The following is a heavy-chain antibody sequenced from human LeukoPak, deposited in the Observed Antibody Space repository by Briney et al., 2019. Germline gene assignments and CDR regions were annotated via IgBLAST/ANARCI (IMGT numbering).Heavy chain of an antibody. CDR3: ARVSRSIASYGTDV. Sequence: GGSLRLSCAASGFTFSNYAMHWVRQAPGKGLEYVSAISANGGSTYYAKSMKGRFTISRDNSKNTLYLQMGSLRAEDMAVYYCARVSRSIASYGTDVWGQGTTVTVSS. V-gene: IGHV3-64*01. CDR1: GFTFSNYA. CDR2: ISANGGST. J-gene: IGHJ6*02.